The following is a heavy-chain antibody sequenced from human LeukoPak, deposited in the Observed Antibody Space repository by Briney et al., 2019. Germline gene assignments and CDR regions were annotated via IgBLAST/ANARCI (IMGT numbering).Heavy chain of an antibody. J-gene: IGHJ4*02. D-gene: IGHD3-3*01. V-gene: IGHV3-23*01. CDR2: ISGSGGST. CDR1: GFTFSTYA. CDR3: AKDLRVDY. Sequence: GGSLRLSCAASGFTFSTYAMSWVRQAPGKGLEWVSTISGSGGSTYYAGSVKGRFTISRDNSKNTLYLQMNSLRAEDTAIYYCAKDLRVDYWGQGTLVTVSS.